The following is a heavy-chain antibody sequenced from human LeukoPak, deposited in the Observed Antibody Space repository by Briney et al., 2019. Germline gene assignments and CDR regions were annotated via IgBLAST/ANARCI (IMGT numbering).Heavy chain of an antibody. Sequence: GGSLRLSCAASGFTFSSYWMSWVRQAPGKGLEWVANIKQDGSEKYYVDSVKGRFTISRDNAKNSLYLQMNSLRAEDTAVYYCARDRGSLWFGDPPLDCWGQGTLVTVSS. CDR2: IKQDGSEK. CDR3: ARDRGSLWFGDPPLDC. V-gene: IGHV3-7*01. D-gene: IGHD3-10*01. CDR1: GFTFSSYW. J-gene: IGHJ4*02.